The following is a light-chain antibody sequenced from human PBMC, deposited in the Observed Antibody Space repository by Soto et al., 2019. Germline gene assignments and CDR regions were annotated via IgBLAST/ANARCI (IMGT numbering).Light chain of an antibody. CDR3: QQYYSYWT. J-gene: IGKJ1*01. V-gene: IGKV1-5*01. CDR2: DAS. CDR1: QGIGRW. Sequence: DIQMTQSPSSLSASVGDRVTITCRASQGIGRWLAWYQQKPGKAPKLLIFDASTLENGVPARFSGSRSGPEFSLTISSLQPDDFATYYCQQYYSYWTFGQGTKVDIK.